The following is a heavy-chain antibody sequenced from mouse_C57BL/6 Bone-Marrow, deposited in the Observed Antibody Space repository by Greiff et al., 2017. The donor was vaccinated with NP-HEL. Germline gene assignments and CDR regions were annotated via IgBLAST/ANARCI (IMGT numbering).Heavy chain of an antibody. Sequence: EVQLQQSGAELVKPGASGKLSCTASGFNIKDYYMHWVKQRTEQGLEWIGRIDPEDGETKYAPKFQGKATITADTSSNTAYLQLSSLTAEDNAVYYCARRAGIYYYGSSGEKNFDYWGQGTTLTVSS. V-gene: IGHV14-2*01. CDR3: ARRAGIYYYGSSGEKNFDY. CDR2: IDPEDGET. CDR1: GFNIKDYY. D-gene: IGHD1-1*01. J-gene: IGHJ2*01.